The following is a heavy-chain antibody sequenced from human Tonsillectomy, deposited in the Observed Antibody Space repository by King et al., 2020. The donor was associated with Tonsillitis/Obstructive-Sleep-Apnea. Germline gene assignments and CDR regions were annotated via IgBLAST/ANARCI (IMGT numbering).Heavy chain of an antibody. D-gene: IGHD2-2*01. CDR2: INHSVST. CDR3: SREYCSSTSCSPPDWFDP. J-gene: IGHJ5*02. V-gene: IGHV4-34*01. CDR1: GGSFRGYY. Sequence: VQLQQWGAGLLKPSETLSLTCAVYGGSFRGYYWSWIRQPPGKGLEWIGEINHSVSTTYNPSLKSRVTISVDTSKNQFSLKLSSVTAADTAVYYCSREYCSSTSCSPPDWFDPWGQGTLVTVSS.